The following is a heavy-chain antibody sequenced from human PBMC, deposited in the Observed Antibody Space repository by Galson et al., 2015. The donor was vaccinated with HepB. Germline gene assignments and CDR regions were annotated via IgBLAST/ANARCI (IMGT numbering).Heavy chain of an antibody. Sequence: SVKVSCKASGGTFSSYAISWVRQAPGQGLEWMGGIIPIFGTANYAQKFQGRVTITADESTSTAYMELGSLRSEDTAVYYCARGRDYDFWSGYYYYMDVWGKGTTVTVSS. D-gene: IGHD3-3*01. CDR1: GGTFSSYA. CDR3: ARGRDYDFWSGYYYYMDV. V-gene: IGHV1-69*13. J-gene: IGHJ6*03. CDR2: IIPIFGTA.